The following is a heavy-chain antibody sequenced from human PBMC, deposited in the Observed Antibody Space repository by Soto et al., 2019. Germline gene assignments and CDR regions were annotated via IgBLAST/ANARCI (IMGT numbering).Heavy chain of an antibody. Sequence: GGSLRLSCAASGFTFSSYWMSWVRQAPGKGLEWVANIKQDGSEKYYVDSVKGRFTISRDNAKNSLYLQMNSLRAEDTAVYYCASCRSSSWSSAFDYWGQGTLVTVSS. CDR3: ASCRSSSWSSAFDY. V-gene: IGHV3-7*01. CDR1: GFTFSSYW. D-gene: IGHD6-13*01. J-gene: IGHJ4*02. CDR2: IKQDGSEK.